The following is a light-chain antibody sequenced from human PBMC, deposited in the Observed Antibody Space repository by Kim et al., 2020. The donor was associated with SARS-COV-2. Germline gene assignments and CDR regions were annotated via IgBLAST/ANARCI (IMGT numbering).Light chain of an antibody. V-gene: IGLV3-1*01. CDR1: KLGDKY. Sequence: SVSPGQTASITCSGSKLGDKYAYWYQKKPGQSPILLIYQHTKRPSGISQRFSGSSFGNTATLTISRARTMDEADYYCQAWDSSTAVFGGGTQLTVL. CDR2: QHT. J-gene: IGLJ3*02. CDR3: QAWDSSTAV.